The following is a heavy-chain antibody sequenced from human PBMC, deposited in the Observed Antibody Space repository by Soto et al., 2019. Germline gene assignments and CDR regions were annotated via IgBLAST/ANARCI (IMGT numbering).Heavy chain of an antibody. Sequence: PSETLSLTCTVSGGSISSSSYYGGWIRQPPGKGLEWIGSIYYSGSTYYNPSLKSRVTISVDTSKNQFSLKLSSVTAADTAVYYCARHQEVVAAAGTVRWFDPWGQGTLVTVSS. CDR1: GGSISSSSYY. V-gene: IGHV4-39*01. J-gene: IGHJ5*02. D-gene: IGHD6-13*01. CDR2: IYYSGST. CDR3: ARHQEVVAAAGTVRWFDP.